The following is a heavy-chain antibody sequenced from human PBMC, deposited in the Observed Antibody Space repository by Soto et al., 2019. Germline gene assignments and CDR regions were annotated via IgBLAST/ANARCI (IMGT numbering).Heavy chain of an antibody. D-gene: IGHD3-22*01. V-gene: IGHV4-39*01. CDR2: IYYSGST. CDR1: GGSISSSRYY. Sequence: SATMSLTCPVSGGSISSSRYYWGWIRQPPGKGLEWIGSIYYSGSTYYNPSLKSRVTISVDTSKNQFSLKLSSVTAADTAVYYCASHRADSSGYYYSDYWGQGTLVTVSA. J-gene: IGHJ4*02. CDR3: ASHRADSSGYYYSDY.